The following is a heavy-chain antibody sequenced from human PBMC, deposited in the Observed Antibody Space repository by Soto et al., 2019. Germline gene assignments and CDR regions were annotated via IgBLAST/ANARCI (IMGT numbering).Heavy chain of an antibody. D-gene: IGHD5-18*01. V-gene: IGHV1-69*12. CDR2: IIPIFGTA. J-gene: IGHJ5*02. CDR1: GGTFSSYA. Sequence: QVQLVQSGAEVKKPGSSVKVSCKASGGTFSSYAISWVRQAPGQGLEWMGGIIPIFGTANYAQKFQGRVTITAEESTSTASMELSSLRSEDTAMYYCARTNTAMVTGWFDPWGQGTLVTVSS. CDR3: ARTNTAMVTGWFDP.